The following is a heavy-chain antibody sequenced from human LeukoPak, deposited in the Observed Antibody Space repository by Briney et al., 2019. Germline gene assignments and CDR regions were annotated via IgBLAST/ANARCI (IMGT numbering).Heavy chain of an antibody. CDR1: GGSSSGYY. V-gene: IGHV4-34*01. D-gene: IGHD1-14*01. CDR2: INHSGST. J-gene: IGHJ4*02. Sequence: SETLSLTCAVYGGSSSGYYWSWIRQPPGKGLEWIGEINHSGSTNYNPSLKSRATISVDTSKNQFSLQVTSVTAADTAVYYCARRVRSADHRRDFWGQGTLVTVSS. CDR3: ARRVRSADHRRDF.